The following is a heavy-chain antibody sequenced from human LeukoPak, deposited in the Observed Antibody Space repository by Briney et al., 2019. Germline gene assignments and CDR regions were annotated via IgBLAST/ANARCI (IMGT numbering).Heavy chain of an antibody. Sequence: SVKVSCKASGGTFSSYAISWVRQAPGQGLEWMGGIIPIFGTANYAQKFQGGVTITTDESTSTAYMELSSLRSEDTAVYYCAREKYDSSGYYSLCFDYWGQGTLVTVSS. CDR3: AREKYDSSGYYSLCFDY. D-gene: IGHD3-22*01. CDR1: GGTFSSYA. CDR2: IIPIFGTA. V-gene: IGHV1-69*05. J-gene: IGHJ4*02.